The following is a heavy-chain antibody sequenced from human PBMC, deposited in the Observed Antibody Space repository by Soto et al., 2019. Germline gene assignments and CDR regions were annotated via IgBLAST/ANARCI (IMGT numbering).Heavy chain of an antibody. J-gene: IGHJ4*01. CDR2: IKSKTDGGT. CDR1: GFTFTNAW. V-gene: IGHV3-15*07. CDR3: TTDSYSSIRIVRFDD. D-gene: IGHD2-2*01. Sequence: PGGSLRLSCAASGFTFTNAWINWVRQAPGKGLEWVGRIKSKTDGGTDYAEPVKGRFAISRDDSNNMVYLQMNSLRTEDTAVYYCTTDSYSSIRIVRFDDWGHGTRVTVSS.